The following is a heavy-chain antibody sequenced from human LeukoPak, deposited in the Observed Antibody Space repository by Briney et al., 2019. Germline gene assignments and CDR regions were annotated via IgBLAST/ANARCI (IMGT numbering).Heavy chain of an antibody. V-gene: IGHV1-69*04. Sequence: GASVKVSCKASGGTFGSYAISWVRQAPGQGLEWMGRIIPILGIANYAQKFQGRVTITADKSTSTAYMELSSLRSEDTAVYYCARDQGIVAAGGMDVWGQGTTVTVSS. D-gene: IGHD6-13*01. J-gene: IGHJ6*02. CDR3: ARDQGIVAAGGMDV. CDR2: IIPILGIA. CDR1: GGTFGSYA.